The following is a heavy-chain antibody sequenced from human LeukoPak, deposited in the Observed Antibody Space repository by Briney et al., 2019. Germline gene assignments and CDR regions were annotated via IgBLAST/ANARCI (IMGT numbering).Heavy chain of an antibody. V-gene: IGHV4-59*01. J-gene: IGHJ5*02. Sequence: SETLSLTCTVSGDSISRYYWSWIRQPPGKGLEWIGYIYYSGSTNYNPSLKSRVTISVDTSKNQFSLKLSSVTAADTAVYYCARQQLLWFGEFPNWFDPWGQGTLVTVSS. CDR1: GDSISRYY. CDR3: ARQQLLWFGEFPNWFDP. CDR2: IYYSGST. D-gene: IGHD3-10*01.